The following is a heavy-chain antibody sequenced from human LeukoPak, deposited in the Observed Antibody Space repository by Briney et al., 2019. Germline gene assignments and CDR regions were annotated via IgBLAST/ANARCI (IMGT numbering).Heavy chain of an antibody. J-gene: IGHJ4*02. CDR2: IYYSGTT. Sequence: SETLSLTCTVSGGSISSYYWNWIRQPPGKGLEWIGYIYYSGTTNYNPSLKSRVTISVDTSKNQFSLKLSSVTAADTAVYYCAXGVXIXAAXYGYWGQGTLVTVS. CDR3: AXGVXIXAAXYGY. CDR1: GGSISSYY. D-gene: IGHD3-10*01. V-gene: IGHV4-59*01.